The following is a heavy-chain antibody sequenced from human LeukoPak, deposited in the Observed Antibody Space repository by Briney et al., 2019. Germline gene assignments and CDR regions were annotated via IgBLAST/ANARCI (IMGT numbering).Heavy chain of an antibody. D-gene: IGHD3-22*01. Sequence: TGGSLRLSCAASGFTFSSYAMSWVRQAPGKGLEWVSAISGSGGSTYYADSVKGRFTISRDNSKNTLYLQMNSLRAEVTAVYYCAKDSAYYYYDSSGTDYWGQGTLVTVSS. CDR2: ISGSGGST. CDR3: AKDSAYYYYDSSGTDY. J-gene: IGHJ4*02. V-gene: IGHV3-23*01. CDR1: GFTFSSYA.